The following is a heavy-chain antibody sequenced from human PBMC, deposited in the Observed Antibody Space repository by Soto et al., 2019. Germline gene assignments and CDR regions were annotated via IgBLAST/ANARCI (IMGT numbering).Heavy chain of an antibody. CDR3: AFGSWNQYYFDY. J-gene: IGHJ4*02. D-gene: IGHD6-13*01. CDR1: GFTFTSYT. CDR2: FWYDASGQ. Sequence: QVQLVESGGGVVQPGGSLRLSCATSGFTFTSYTMHWVRQAAGKGLEWVATFWYDASGQKYADSVKGRFTISRNPSRSTLYLHMDSLRAEDTALYYCAFGSWNQYYFDYWGQEILVTVSS. V-gene: IGHV3-33*01.